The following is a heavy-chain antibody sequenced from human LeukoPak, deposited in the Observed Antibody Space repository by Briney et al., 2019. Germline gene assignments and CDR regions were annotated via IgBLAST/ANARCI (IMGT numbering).Heavy chain of an antibody. D-gene: IGHD3-16*01. CDR2: IWYDGSNK. Sequence: GGSLRLSCAASGFTFSSYGMHWVRQAPGKGLEWVAVIWYDGSNKYYADSVKGRFTISRDNSKNTLYLQMNSLRAEDTAVYYCARDEVRLGESNDAFDIWGQRTMVTVSS. CDR3: ARDEVRLGESNDAFDI. J-gene: IGHJ3*02. CDR1: GFTFSSYG. V-gene: IGHV3-33*01.